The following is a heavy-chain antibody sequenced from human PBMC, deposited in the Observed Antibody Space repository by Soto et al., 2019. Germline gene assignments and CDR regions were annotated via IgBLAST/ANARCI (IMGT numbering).Heavy chain of an antibody. D-gene: IGHD6-13*01. CDR1: GLTVSSNY. V-gene: IGHV3-53*04. Sequence: GSLRLSCAASGLTVSSNYMSWVRQAPGKGLEWVSVIYSGGSTYYADSVKGRFTISRHNSKNTLYLQMNSLRAEDTAVYYCARHWAAAGKSLGAFDIWGQGTMVTVSS. J-gene: IGHJ3*02. CDR3: ARHWAAAGKSLGAFDI. CDR2: IYSGGST.